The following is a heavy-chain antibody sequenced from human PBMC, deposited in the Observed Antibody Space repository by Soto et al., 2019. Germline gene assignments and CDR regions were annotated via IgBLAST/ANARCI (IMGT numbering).Heavy chain of an antibody. CDR1: GFTFSSYW. CDR3: ARDRYSYYDFWSGSLPYYYYGMDV. D-gene: IGHD3-3*01. Sequence: GGSLRLSCAASGFTFSSYWMSWVRPTPGKGLEWVANIKQDGSEKYYVDSVKGRFTISRDNAKNSLYLQMNSLRAEDTAVYYCARDRYSYYDFWSGSLPYYYYGMDVWGQGTTVTVSS. J-gene: IGHJ6*02. CDR2: IKQDGSEK. V-gene: IGHV3-7*01.